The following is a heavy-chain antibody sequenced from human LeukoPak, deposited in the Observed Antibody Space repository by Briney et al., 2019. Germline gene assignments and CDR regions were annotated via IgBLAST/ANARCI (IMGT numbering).Heavy chain of an antibody. CDR1: GFTFSSYA. D-gene: IGHD4-17*01. CDR3: AKAHGDYRDAFDI. V-gene: IGHV3-21*04. Sequence: GGSLRLSCAASGFTFSSYAMNWVRQAPGKGLEWVSSISSTSSNIYYADSVKGRFTISRDNAKNSLYLQMNSLRAEDMALYYCAKAHGDYRDAFDIWGQGTMVTVSS. CDR2: ISSTSSNI. J-gene: IGHJ3*02.